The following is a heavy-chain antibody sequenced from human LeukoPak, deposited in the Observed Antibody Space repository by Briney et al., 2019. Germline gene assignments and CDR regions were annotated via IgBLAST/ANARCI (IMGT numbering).Heavy chain of an antibody. V-gene: IGHV4-38-2*02. J-gene: IGHJ4*02. D-gene: IGHD3-22*01. Sequence: PSGTLSPPCSVSGYSISTLSNWGWVRQSPGKGLEWVAGIYLGGSTYYNPSLRGRVTISMDTSKNQISLRLTSVTAADTAVYYCAREKALIDHYDFTGYDWEYWGQGSLVIVSS. CDR1: GYSISTLSN. CDR3: AREKALIDHYDFTGYDWEY. CDR2: IYLGGST.